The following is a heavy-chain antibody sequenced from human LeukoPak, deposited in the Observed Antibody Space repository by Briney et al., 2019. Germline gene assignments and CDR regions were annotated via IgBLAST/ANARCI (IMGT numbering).Heavy chain of an antibody. V-gene: IGHV1-2*02. J-gene: IGHJ4*02. CDR2: INPNSGGT. CDR1: GYTFTSYY. CDR3: ARASPAEIGAVAGN. Sequence: GASVKVSCKASGYTFTSYYMHWVRQAPGQGLEWMGWINPNSGGTNYAQKFQGRVTMTRDTTISTAYMELSRLRSDDTAVYYCARASPAEIGAVAGNWGQGTLVTVSS. D-gene: IGHD6-19*01.